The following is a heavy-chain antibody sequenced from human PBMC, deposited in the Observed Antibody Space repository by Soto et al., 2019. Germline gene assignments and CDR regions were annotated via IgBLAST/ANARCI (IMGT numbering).Heavy chain of an antibody. J-gene: IGHJ1*01. V-gene: IGHV1-46*01. CDR2: VNPSGGST. Sequence: GASGKVSCKASGYLFTAYSMHWVRLAPGQGLEWMGVVNPSGGSTKYAQNFQGRVTMTRDTSTTTIYMELSSLRSDDTAIYYCAREENCSGGTCYSEYFHRWGQGTLVTVSS. CDR3: AREENCSGGTCYSEYFHR. D-gene: IGHD2-15*01. CDR1: GYLFTAYS.